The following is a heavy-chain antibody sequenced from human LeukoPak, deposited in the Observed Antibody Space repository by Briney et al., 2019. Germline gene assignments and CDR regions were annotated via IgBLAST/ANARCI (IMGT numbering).Heavy chain of an antibody. CDR1: GFTFRSYA. CDR2: ISYDGSNK. CDR3: ASYYYDSSGYLDY. J-gene: IGHJ4*02. D-gene: IGHD3-22*01. V-gene: IGHV3-30-3*01. Sequence: GGSLRLSCAASGFTFRSYAMHWVRQAPGKGLVWVAVISYDGSNKYYADSVKGRFTISRDNSKNTLYLQMNSLRAEDTAVYYCASYYYDSSGYLDYWGQGTLVTVSS.